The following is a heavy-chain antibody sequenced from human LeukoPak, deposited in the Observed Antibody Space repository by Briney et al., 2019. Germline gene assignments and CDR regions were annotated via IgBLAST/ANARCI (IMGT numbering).Heavy chain of an antibody. J-gene: IGHJ4*02. V-gene: IGHV3-33*01. Sequence: GGSLRLSCAASGFTFSSFGIYWVRQAPGKGLEWVAVIWYDGSNKYYADSVKGRFTISRDNSQNTLYLQMISLRAEDTAVYYCARLGSSWSFDYWGQGTLVTVSS. D-gene: IGHD6-13*01. CDR2: IWYDGSNK. CDR3: ARLGSSWSFDY. CDR1: GFTFSSFG.